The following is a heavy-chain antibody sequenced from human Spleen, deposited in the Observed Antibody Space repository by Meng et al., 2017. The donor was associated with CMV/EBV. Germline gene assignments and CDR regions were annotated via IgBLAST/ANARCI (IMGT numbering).Heavy chain of an antibody. CDR2: IIPMVETA. CDR1: GGTFSTYA. CDR3: ARLTYCSNSNCYP. Sequence: KASGGTFSTYAINWVRQAPGQGLEWMGEIIPMVETATYAQKFQGRVTITTDVSTSTAYMELSSLRSDDTAVYYCARLTYCSNSNCYPWGQGTLVTVSS. J-gene: IGHJ5*02. V-gene: IGHV1-69*05. D-gene: IGHD2-2*01.